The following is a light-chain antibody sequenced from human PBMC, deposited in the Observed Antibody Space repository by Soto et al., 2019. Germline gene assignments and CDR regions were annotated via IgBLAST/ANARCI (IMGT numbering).Light chain of an antibody. Sequence: EIVMTHAPATLSVSPGERATLSCRASQSVSSNLAWYQQKPGQAPRLLISGAATRATGIPATFSGSGSGTEFTLTISSLQSEDFAVYYCQQYSNWPRTFGQGTKVDIK. V-gene: IGKV3-15*01. J-gene: IGKJ1*01. CDR3: QQYSNWPRT. CDR2: GAA. CDR1: QSVSSN.